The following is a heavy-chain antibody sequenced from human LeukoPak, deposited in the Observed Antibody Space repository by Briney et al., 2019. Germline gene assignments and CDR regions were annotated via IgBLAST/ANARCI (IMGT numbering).Heavy chain of an antibody. J-gene: IGHJ5*02. Sequence: SETLSLTCTVSGGSISSSSYYWGWIRQPPGKGLEWIGSIYYSGSTYYNPSLKSRFTISVNTSKNQFSLKLSSVTAADTAVYYCASLAVAGGWFDAWGQGTLVTASS. CDR2: IYYSGST. CDR3: ASLAVAGGWFDA. D-gene: IGHD6-19*01. CDR1: GGSISSSSYY. V-gene: IGHV4-39*01.